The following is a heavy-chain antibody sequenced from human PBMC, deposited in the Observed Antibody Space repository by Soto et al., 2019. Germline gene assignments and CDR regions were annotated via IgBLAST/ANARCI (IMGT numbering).Heavy chain of an antibody. Sequence: EVQLVESGGGLVQPGGSLRLSCAASGFSFRSYWMSWVRQAPGEGLEWVASIDQNGRESYYVDSVRGRFTISRDNAQNSMFLQMHSLTAEDTAVYYCARMSYDFWSADSSPSEFDPWGQGTLVTVSS. CDR2: IDQNGRES. CDR3: ARMSYDFWSADSSPSEFDP. V-gene: IGHV3-7*03. CDR1: GFSFRSYW. J-gene: IGHJ5*02. D-gene: IGHD3-3*01.